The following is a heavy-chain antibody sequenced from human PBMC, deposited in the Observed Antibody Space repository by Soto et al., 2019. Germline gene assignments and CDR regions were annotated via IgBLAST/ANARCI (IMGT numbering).Heavy chain of an antibody. CDR3: VRGGGGGLFDP. Sequence: GGSPRLSCAVSGFTFGDSYMSWIRQAPGKGLEWLSYISPGSRYPAYADSVKGRFTISRDNAKRALYLQMMSLTAEDTAIYYCVRGGGGGLFDPWGQGTMVTLSS. D-gene: IGHD2-15*01. V-gene: IGHV3-11*06. J-gene: IGHJ5*02. CDR1: GFTFGDSY. CDR2: ISPGSRYP.